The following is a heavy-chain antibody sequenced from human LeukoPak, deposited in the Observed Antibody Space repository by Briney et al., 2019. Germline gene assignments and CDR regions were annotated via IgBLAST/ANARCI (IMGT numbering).Heavy chain of an antibody. V-gene: IGHV3-23*01. CDR1: GFTFSSCA. Sequence: GSLRLSCAASGFTFSSCAMSWVRQAPGKGLEWVSAISGSGGSTYYADSVKGRFTISRDNAKNSLYLQMNSLRAEDTAVYYCAELGITMIGGVWGKGTTVTISS. CDR3: AELGITMIGGV. D-gene: IGHD3-10*02. J-gene: IGHJ6*04. CDR2: ISGSGGST.